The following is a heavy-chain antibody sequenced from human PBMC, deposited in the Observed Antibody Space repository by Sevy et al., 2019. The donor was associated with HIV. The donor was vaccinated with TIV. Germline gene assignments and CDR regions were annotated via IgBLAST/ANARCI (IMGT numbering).Heavy chain of an antibody. J-gene: IGHJ4*02. Sequence: GGSLRLSCAASGLTFSDYYMSWIRQAPGKGLEWVSYISSSGSTIYYADSVKGRFTISRDNAKNSLYLQMNSLRAEDTAVYYCSRDMDYDFWSGLDYWGQGTLVTVSS. CDR2: ISSSGSTI. D-gene: IGHD3-3*01. V-gene: IGHV3-11*01. CDR1: GLTFSDYY. CDR3: SRDMDYDFWSGLDY.